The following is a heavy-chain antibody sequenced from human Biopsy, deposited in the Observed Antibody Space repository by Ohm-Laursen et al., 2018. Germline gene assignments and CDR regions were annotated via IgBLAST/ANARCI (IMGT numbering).Heavy chain of an antibody. CDR3: VREGLDCAGGTCYSGPLDL. J-gene: IGHJ4*03. D-gene: IGHD2-15*01. V-gene: IGHV1-18*01. CDR1: GYSFTSYG. CDR2: ISPYFGNT. Sequence: ASVKVSCKASGYSFTSYGMNWVRQAPGQGLEWAGWISPYFGNTNSTQKLQARVTLSTETSTDTAYMELRSLRYDDTAIHYCVREGLDCAGGTCYSGPLDLWGQGTLITVSS.